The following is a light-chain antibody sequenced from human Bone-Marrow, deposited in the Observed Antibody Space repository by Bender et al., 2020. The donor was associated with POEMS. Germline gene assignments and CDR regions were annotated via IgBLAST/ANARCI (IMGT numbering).Light chain of an antibody. V-gene: IGLV1-44*01. CDR2: SSH. CDR1: SSNIGAHA. CDR3: AVWDDRLNGWV. Sequence: QSVLTQPPSASGTPGQRVTISCSGGSSNIGAHAVNWYQHLPGTAPNLLIYSSHRRPSEFPDRFSGSRSSTSASLAISGLQSEDEADYYCAVWDDRLNGWVFGGGTKLTVL. J-gene: IGLJ3*02.